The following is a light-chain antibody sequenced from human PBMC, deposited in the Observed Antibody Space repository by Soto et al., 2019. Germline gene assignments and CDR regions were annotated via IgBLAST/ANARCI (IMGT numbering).Light chain of an antibody. J-gene: IGKJ4*01. CDR1: HDISNY. CDR3: QLCHYMPLT. V-gene: IGKV1-33*01. CDR2: DAS. Sequence: QRTLSPSSLSSSLGDRVTIPCQASHDISNYLNWYQQRPGKAPKLLIYDASTLETGVPSRFRGSGYGTDFTLTITSLQPGDIAPYYCQLCHYMPLTFGGGAKVDIK.